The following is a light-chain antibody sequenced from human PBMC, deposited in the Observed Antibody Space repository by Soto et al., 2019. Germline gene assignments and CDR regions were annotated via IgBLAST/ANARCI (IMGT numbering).Light chain of an antibody. CDR2: GAS. Sequence: EIVLSQSPGTLSLSTEERATLSCRASQSVSSYYLAWYQQKPGQAPRLLIYGASSRATGIPDRFSGSGSGTDFTLTISRLEPEDFAVYYCQQYGSSTGTFGQGTMVAIK. CDR3: QQYGSSTGT. J-gene: IGKJ1*01. V-gene: IGKV3-20*01. CDR1: QSVSSYY.